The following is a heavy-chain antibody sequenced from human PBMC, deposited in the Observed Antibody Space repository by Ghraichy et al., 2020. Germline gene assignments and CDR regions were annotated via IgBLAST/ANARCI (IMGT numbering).Heavy chain of an antibody. CDR3: ASVPKIAAAGTGLDY. V-gene: IGHV4-39*01. J-gene: IGHJ4*02. D-gene: IGHD6-13*01. Sequence: ETLSLTCTVSGGSISSSSYYWGWIRQPPGKGLEWIGSIYYSGNTYYNPSLKSRVTISVDTSKNQFSLKLSSVTAADTAVYYCASVPKIAAAGTGLDYWGQGTLVTVSS. CDR2: IYYSGNT. CDR1: GGSISSSSYY.